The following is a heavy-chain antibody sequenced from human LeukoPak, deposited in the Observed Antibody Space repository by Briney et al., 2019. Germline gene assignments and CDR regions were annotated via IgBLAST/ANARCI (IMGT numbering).Heavy chain of an antibody. CDR2: IQYSGGT. D-gene: IGHD1-26*01. V-gene: IGHV4-59*01. Sequence: SETLSLTCAVYGESFSGYYWNWIRQTSGKGLEWMGYIQYSGGTNYNPSLKSRVTISLDTSKNQFSLKVNSVTAADTAVYYCARSLVETRSPDYWGQGSLVTVSS. CDR1: GESFSGYY. J-gene: IGHJ4*02. CDR3: ARSLVETRSPDY.